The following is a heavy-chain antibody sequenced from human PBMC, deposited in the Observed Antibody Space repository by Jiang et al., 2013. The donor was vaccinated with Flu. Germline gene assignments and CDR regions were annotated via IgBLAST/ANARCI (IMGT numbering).Heavy chain of an antibody. J-gene: IGHJ3*02. Sequence: QTLSLTCDISGDSVFSNSAAWNWIRQSPSRGLEWLGRTYYRSKWFNHYAVSVKSRITINPDTSKNQFSLQLNSVTPEDTAVYYCASGSIRVGDAFDIWGQGTMVTVSS. D-gene: IGHD3-10*01. V-gene: IGHV6-1*01. CDR1: GDSVFSNSAA. CDR2: TYYRSKWFN. CDR3: ASGSIRVGDAFDI.